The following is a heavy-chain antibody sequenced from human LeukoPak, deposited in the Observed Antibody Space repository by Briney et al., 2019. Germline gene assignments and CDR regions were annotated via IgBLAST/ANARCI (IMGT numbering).Heavy chain of an antibody. CDR2: IKQDGSEK. V-gene: IGHV3-7*01. CDR3: ARARKTYYYGSGSSLYSYYGMDV. D-gene: IGHD3-10*01. J-gene: IGHJ6*02. CDR1: GFTFSSYW. Sequence: GGSLRLSCAASGFTFSSYWMSWVRQAPGKGLEWVANIKQDGSEKYYVDSVKGRFTISRDNAKTSLYLQMNSLRAEDTAVYYCARARKTYYYGSGSSLYSYYGMDVWGQGTTVTVSS.